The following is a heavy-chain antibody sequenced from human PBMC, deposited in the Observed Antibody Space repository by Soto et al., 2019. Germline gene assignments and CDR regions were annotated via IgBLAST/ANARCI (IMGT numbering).Heavy chain of an antibody. CDR3: ARDLLTRGYYDSSGYYSTEDAFDI. CDR1: GGSISSYY. D-gene: IGHD3-22*01. V-gene: IGHV4-59*01. Sequence: SETLSLTCTVSGGSISSYYWSWIRQPPGKGLEWIGFIYYSGSTNYNPSLKSRVTISVDTSKNQFSLKLSSVTAADTAVYYCARDLLTRGYYDSSGYYSTEDAFDIWGQGTMVTVSS. CDR2: IYYSGST. J-gene: IGHJ3*02.